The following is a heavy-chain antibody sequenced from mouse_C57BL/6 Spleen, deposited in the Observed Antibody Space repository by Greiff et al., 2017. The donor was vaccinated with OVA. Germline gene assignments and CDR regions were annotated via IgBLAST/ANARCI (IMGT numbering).Heavy chain of an antibody. V-gene: IGHV1-52*01. D-gene: IGHD1-1*01. CDR3: ASLTLNYYGSSYGYFDV. J-gene: IGHJ1*03. CDR1: GYTFTSYW. Sequence: QVQLQQPGAELVRPGSSVKLSCKASGYTFTSYWMHWVKQRPIQGLEWIGNIDPSDSETHYNQKFKDKATLTVDKSSSTAYMQLSSLTSEDSAVYYCASLTLNYYGSSYGYFDVWGTGTTVTVSS. CDR2: IDPSDSET.